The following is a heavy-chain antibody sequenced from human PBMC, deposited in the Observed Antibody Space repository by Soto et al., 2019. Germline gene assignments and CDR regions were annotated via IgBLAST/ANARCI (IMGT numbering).Heavy chain of an antibody. Sequence: SETLSLTCTVSGGSISSYYWSWIRQPPGKGLEWIGYIYYSGSTNYNPSLKSRVTISVDTSKNQFSLKLSSVTAADTAVYYCAREAAAGTGYFDYWGQGTLVTVSS. V-gene: IGHV4-59*01. D-gene: IGHD6-13*01. J-gene: IGHJ4*02. CDR3: AREAAAGTGYFDY. CDR2: IYYSGST. CDR1: GGSISSYY.